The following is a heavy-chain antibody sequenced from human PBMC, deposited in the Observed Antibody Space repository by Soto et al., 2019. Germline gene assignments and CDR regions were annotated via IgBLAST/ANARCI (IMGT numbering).Heavy chain of an antibody. CDR2: IYYSGNS. D-gene: IGHD2-2*01. Sequence: QLQLQESGPGLVKPSETLSLTCTVSGGSISSSSHYWGWIRQPPGKGLEWIGNIYYSGNSYYNPSLKGPVTISVLTPRNQFSMKLSSVTAADTAVYYCGSSDIAVVPAAVPDYWGQGTLVTVSS. CDR1: GGSISSSSHY. J-gene: IGHJ4*02. CDR3: GSSDIAVVPAAVPDY. V-gene: IGHV4-39*01.